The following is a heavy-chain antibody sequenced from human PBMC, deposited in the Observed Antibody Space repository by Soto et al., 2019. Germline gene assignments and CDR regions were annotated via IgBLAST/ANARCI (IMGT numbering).Heavy chain of an antibody. Sequence: QVQLQESGPGLVKPSETLSLTCTGSGGSMRGQHWSWIRQPPGKGLEWIGHHSDSTNYNPSLKSRITLSTATYKNQFSLKLSSVTAADTAVYYCATYSVGEGGRGYWGQGTLVTVSS. CDR2: HHSDST. CDR1: GGSMRGQH. J-gene: IGHJ4*02. V-gene: IGHV4-4*09. CDR3: ATYSVGEGGRGY. D-gene: IGHD3-16*01.